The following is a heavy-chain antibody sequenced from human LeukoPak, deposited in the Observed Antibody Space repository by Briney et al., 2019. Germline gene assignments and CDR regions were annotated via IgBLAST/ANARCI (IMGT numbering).Heavy chain of an antibody. CDR3: AKGGKWDVTPFDY. Sequence: GGSLRLSCAASGFTFTSYSMNWVRQAPGKGLEWVSTISGGGGSTYYADSVKGRFTISRDNSKNTLYLQVNRLRAEDTAVYYCAKGGKWDVTPFDYWGQGTLVTVYS. CDR1: GFTFTSYS. J-gene: IGHJ4*02. CDR2: ISGGGGST. D-gene: IGHD1-26*01. V-gene: IGHV3-23*01.